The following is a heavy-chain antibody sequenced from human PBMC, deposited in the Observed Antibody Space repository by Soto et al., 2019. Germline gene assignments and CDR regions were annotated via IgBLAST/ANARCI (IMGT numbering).Heavy chain of an antibody. Sequence: PSETLSLTCAVYGGSFSGYYWSWIRQPPGKGLEWIGEINHSGSTNYNPSLKSRVTISVDTSKNQFSLKLSSVTAADTAVYYCARRGSYRPPLDYWGQGTLVTGSS. CDR1: GGSFSGYY. V-gene: IGHV4-34*01. CDR2: INHSGST. J-gene: IGHJ4*02. D-gene: IGHD3-16*02. CDR3: ARRGSYRPPLDY.